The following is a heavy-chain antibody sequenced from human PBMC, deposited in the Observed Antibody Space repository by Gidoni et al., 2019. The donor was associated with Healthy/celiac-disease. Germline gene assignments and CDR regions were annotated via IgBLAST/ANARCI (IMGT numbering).Heavy chain of an antibody. Sequence: QVQLQASGPGPVKPSETLSLTSTVSGGSISSYYWSWIRQPPGKGLEWIGYIYYSGSTNYNPSLKSRVTISVDTSKNQFSLKLSSVTAADTAVYYCARSDSSSWYGDAFDIWGQGTRSPSLQ. CDR2: IYYSGST. V-gene: IGHV4-59*01. CDR1: GGSISSYY. CDR3: ARSDSSSWYGDAFDI. D-gene: IGHD6-13*01. J-gene: IGHJ3*02.